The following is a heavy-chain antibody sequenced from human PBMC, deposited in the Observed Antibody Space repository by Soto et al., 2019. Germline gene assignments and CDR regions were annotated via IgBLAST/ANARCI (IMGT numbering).Heavy chain of an antibody. CDR1: GFTFSSYA. J-gene: IGHJ4*02. Sequence: GGSLRLSCAASGFTFSSYAIHWVRQAPGKGLEWVAIIWFDGSNKYYADSVKGRFSISRDNSKNTLFLQMDSLRAEDTAVYYCARGQLPAATTYFDFWGQGTLVSVSS. CDR3: ARGQLPAATTYFDF. CDR2: IWFDGSNK. D-gene: IGHD2-15*01. V-gene: IGHV3-33*01.